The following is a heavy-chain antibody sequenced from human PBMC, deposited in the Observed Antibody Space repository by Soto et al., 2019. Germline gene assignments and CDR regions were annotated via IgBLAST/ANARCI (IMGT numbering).Heavy chain of an antibody. CDR2: IYSGGST. D-gene: IGHD4-4*01. CDR3: ARTTVVSGTPDFDY. J-gene: IGHJ4*02. V-gene: IGHV3-53*05. CDR1: GFTVSSNY. Sequence: GGSLRLSCAASGFTVSSNYMSWVRQAPGKGLEWVSVIYSGGSTYYADSVKGRFTISRDDSKNTVYLQMNGPRPEDTAVYFCARTTVVSGTPDFDYWGQGTLVTVSS.